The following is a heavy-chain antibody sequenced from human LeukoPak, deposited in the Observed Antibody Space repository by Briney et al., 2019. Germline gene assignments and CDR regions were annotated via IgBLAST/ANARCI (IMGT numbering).Heavy chain of an antibody. D-gene: IGHD3-10*01. CDR2: IYYSGST. CDR1: GGSISSGDYY. CDR3: AREYYYGSGSYYNWFDP. Sequence: PSETLSLTCTVSGGSISSGDYYWSWIRQPPGKGLEWIGYIYYSGSTYYNPSRKSRVNISVDTSKNQFSLKLSSVTAADTAVYYCAREYYYGSGSYYNWFDPWGQGTLVTVSS. J-gene: IGHJ5*02. V-gene: IGHV4-30-4*01.